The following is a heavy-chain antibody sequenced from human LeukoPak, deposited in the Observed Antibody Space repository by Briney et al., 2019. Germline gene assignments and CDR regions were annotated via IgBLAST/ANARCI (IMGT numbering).Heavy chain of an antibody. CDR2: IYHSGRT. CDR3: ARDLGQWLVKYYFDY. CDR1: GYSISSGYS. D-gene: IGHD6-19*01. V-gene: IGHV4-38-2*02. J-gene: IGHJ4*02. Sequence: SETLSLTCTVSGYSISSGYSWGWIRQPPGKGLEWIGTIYHSGRTYYNPSLKSRVTISLDTSKNQFSLKLSSVTAAGTAVYYCARDLGQWLVKYYFDYWGQGTLVTVSS.